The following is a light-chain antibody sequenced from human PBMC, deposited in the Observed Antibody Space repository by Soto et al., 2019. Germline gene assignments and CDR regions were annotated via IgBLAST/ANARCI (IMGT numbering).Light chain of an antibody. CDR3: QSYDSSRSAHVV. CDR2: GNS. V-gene: IGLV1-40*01. Sequence: QSVLTQPPSVSGAPGQRVTISCTGSSSNIGAGYDVHWYQQLPGTAPKLLIHGNSNRPSGVPDRFSGSKSGTTASLAITGLQAEDEADYYCQSYDSSRSAHVVFGGGTKLTVL. CDR1: SSNIGAGYD. J-gene: IGLJ2*01.